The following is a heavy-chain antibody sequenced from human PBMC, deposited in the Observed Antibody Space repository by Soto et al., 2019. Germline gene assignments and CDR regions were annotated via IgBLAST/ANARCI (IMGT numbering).Heavy chain of an antibody. CDR3: AKENFDDSSGYYGNWFDP. J-gene: IGHJ5*02. Sequence: GGSLRLSCAASGFTFSSYGMHWVRQAPGKGLEWVAVISYDGSNKYYADSVKGRFTISRDNSKNTLYLQMNSLRAEDTAVYYCAKENFDDSSGYYGNWFDPWGQGTLVTVSS. CDR2: ISYDGSNK. D-gene: IGHD3-22*01. CDR1: GFTFSSYG. V-gene: IGHV3-30*18.